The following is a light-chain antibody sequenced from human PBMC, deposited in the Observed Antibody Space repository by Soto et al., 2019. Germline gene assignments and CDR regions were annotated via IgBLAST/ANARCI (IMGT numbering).Light chain of an antibody. CDR3: QQFSNWPFT. Sequence: EIVMTQSPATLSVSPGERVTLSCRASQSVSSNVAWYQQKVGQAPRLLIYGASTRATGVPARVSGSASGTDFSLTISRLQSEDCAVYYCQQFSNWPFTFGQGTSLEIK. V-gene: IGKV3-15*01. J-gene: IGKJ2*01. CDR1: QSVSSN. CDR2: GAS.